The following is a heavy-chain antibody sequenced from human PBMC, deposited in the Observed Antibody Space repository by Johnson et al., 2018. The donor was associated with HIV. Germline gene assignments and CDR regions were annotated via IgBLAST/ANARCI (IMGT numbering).Heavy chain of an antibody. V-gene: IGHV3-30*04. CDR2: ISYAGSNK. D-gene: IGHD6-19*01. CDR1: GFTFSNYA. J-gene: IGHJ3*02. Sequence: QVQLVESGGGVVQPGRSLRLSCAPSGFTFSNYAMHCVRQAPGKRLEWVAVISYAGSNKYYADSVKGLFTISRDNSKNSLYLHMNSLSAEDTALYYCARGEDSGGRHGYDAFDMWGQGTMVTVSS. CDR3: ARGEDSGGRHGYDAFDM.